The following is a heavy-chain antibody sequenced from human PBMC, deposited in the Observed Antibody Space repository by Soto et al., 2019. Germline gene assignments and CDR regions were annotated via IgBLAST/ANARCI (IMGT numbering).Heavy chain of an antibody. CDR3: ARDPLAGYCGGDCRQNWFDP. Sequence: QVQLVQSGAEVKKPGSSVKVSCKASGGTFSSYAISWVRQAPGQGLEWMGGIIPIFGTANYAQKFQGRVTITADESTSTAYMELRSLGSEDTAVYYWARDPLAGYCGGDCRQNWFDPWGQGTLVTVPS. D-gene: IGHD2-21*02. J-gene: IGHJ5*02. V-gene: IGHV1-69*12. CDR1: GGTFSSYA. CDR2: IIPIFGTA.